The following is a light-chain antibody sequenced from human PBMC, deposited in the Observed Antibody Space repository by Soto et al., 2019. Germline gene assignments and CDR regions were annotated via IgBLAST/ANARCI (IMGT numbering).Light chain of an antibody. CDR1: NSNIGFYNL. V-gene: IGLV2-11*01. Sequence: SALTHPRAVSGSPGQEVTIFCTGTNSNIGFYNLVSWYQQHPDKAPHLVIYDVSKRPSGVADRFSGSKSGNTASLTISGLQADDEADYYCCSYAGTYTYVFGIGTKLTVL. CDR3: CSYAGTYTYV. J-gene: IGLJ1*01. CDR2: DVS.